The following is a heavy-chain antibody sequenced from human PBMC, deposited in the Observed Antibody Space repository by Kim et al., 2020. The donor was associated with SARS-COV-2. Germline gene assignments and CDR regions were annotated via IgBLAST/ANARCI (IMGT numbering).Heavy chain of an antibody. CDR3: ARGGVCGGGTCYSDY. CDR2: IYSGGST. D-gene: IGHD2-15*01. Sequence: GGSLRLSCAASGFTVSSNYMIWVRQAPGKGLEWVSVIYSGGSTYYADSVKGRFTISRDNSKNTLYLQMNSRRADDTAVYYCARGGVCGGGTCYSDYWGQGTLVTVSS. CDR1: GFTVSSNY. J-gene: IGHJ4*03. V-gene: IGHV3-53*01.